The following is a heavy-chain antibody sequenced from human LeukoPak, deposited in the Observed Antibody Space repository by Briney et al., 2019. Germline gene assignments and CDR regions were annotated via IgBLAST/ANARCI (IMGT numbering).Heavy chain of an antibody. V-gene: IGHV3-64*01. CDR1: GFTFSSYA. CDR2: ISSNGGST. Sequence: GGSLRLSCAASGFTFSSYAMHWVRQAPGKGLEYVSAISSNGGSTYYANSVKDRFTISRDNSKNTLYLQMGSLRAEDMAVYYCARDLWPTHGGYDHGDYWGQGTLVTVSS. D-gene: IGHD5-12*01. CDR3: ARDLWPTHGGYDHGDY. J-gene: IGHJ4*02.